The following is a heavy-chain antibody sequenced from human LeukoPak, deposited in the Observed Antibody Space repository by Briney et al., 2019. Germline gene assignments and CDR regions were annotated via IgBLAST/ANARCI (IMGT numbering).Heavy chain of an antibody. J-gene: IGHJ4*02. CDR1: GYTLTELS. D-gene: IGHD3-3*01. CDR2: FDPEDGET. Sequence: ASVKVSCKVSGYTLTELSMHWVRQAPGKGLGWMGGFDPEDGETIYAQKFQGRVTMTEDTSTDTAYMELSRLRSEDTAVYYCATCLFGCREAFDYWGQGTLVTVSS. CDR3: ATCLFGCREAFDY. V-gene: IGHV1-24*01.